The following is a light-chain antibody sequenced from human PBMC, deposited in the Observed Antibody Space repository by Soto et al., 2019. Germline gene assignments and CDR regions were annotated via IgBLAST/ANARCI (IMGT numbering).Light chain of an antibody. CDR3: GTWDFSLSAGV. J-gene: IGLJ3*02. CDR1: SSNIGSNY. Sequence: QSVLTQPPSVSAAPGQTVTISCSGGSSNIGSNYVSWYQQLPGAAPNLLIFDNNTRPSGIPDRFSGSKSGTSATLAITGLQTGDEADYYCGTWDFSLSAGVFGGGTKVTVL. V-gene: IGLV1-51*01. CDR2: DNN.